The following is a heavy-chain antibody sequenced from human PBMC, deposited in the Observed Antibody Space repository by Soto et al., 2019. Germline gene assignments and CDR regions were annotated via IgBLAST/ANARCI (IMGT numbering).Heavy chain of an antibody. CDR2: IIPKFGTA. D-gene: IGHD2-21*01. J-gene: IGHJ5*01. Sequence: QVRLEQSGGEVKKPGSSVKVSCRVSGGIFSDYAVSWVRQAPGQGLQWVGGIIPKFGTAKYARKFEDRVTLTPDELMSTVYMEINNLRSEDTALYYCARDKLSSLVVETPRLFDSWGQGTLLTVSS. CDR1: GGIFSDYA. V-gene: IGHV1-69*05. CDR3: ARDKLSSLVVETPRLFDS.